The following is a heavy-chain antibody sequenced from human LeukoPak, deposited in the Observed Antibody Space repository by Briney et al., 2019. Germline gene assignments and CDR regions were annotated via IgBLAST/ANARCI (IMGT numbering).Heavy chain of an antibody. CDR1: GDSVSSNSAA. D-gene: IGHD3-22*01. Sequence: SQTLSLTCAISGDSVSSNSAAWNWVRQSPSRGLEWLGRTYYRSKWYNDYAVSVKSRITINPDTSKNQFSLQLNSVTPDDTAVYYCARDPMIVVVGAFDIWGQGTMVTVSS. CDR2: TYYRSKWYN. J-gene: IGHJ3*02. CDR3: ARDPMIVVVGAFDI. V-gene: IGHV6-1*01.